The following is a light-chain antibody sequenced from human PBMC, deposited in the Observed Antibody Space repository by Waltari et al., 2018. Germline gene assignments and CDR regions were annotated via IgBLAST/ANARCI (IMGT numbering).Light chain of an antibody. CDR2: DAS. CDR3: QKYVSLPAT. Sequence: EIVLTQSPGTLSLSPGERATLSCRPSQIVSRSLAWYQQKPGQAPRLLIFDASSRATGIPDRFSGSGSGTDFSLTISRLEPEDFAVYYCQKYVSLPATFGQGTKVEI. CDR1: QIVSRS. V-gene: IGKV3-20*01. J-gene: IGKJ1*01.